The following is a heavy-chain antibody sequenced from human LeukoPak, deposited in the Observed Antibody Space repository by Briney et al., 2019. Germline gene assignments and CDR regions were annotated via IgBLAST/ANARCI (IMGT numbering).Heavy chain of an antibody. CDR2: ISGSNSYI. CDR1: GFTFSSYE. Sequence: GGSLRLSCAASGFTFSSYEMNWVRQAPGKGLEWVSSISGSNSYIYYADSVKGRFTISRDNAKNSLYLQMNSLRAEDTAVYYCARDLITVAGSLDHWGQGTLVAVSS. CDR3: ARDLITVAGSLDH. V-gene: IGHV3-21*01. D-gene: IGHD6-19*01. J-gene: IGHJ4*02.